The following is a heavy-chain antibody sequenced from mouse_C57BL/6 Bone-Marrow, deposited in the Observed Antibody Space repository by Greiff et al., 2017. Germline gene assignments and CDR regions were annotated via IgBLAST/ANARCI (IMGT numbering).Heavy chain of an antibody. CDR3: ARHRGSSFDY. CDR2: ISSGGSYN. D-gene: IGHD1-1*01. Sequence: EVKLVESGGDLVKPGGSLKLSCAASGFTFSSYGMSWVRQTPDKRLAWVATISSGGSYNYYPDSVKGRFTISRDNAKNTLYLQMSSLQSEDTAMYYCARHRGSSFDYWGQGTTLTVSS. J-gene: IGHJ2*01. V-gene: IGHV5-6*01. CDR1: GFTFSSYG.